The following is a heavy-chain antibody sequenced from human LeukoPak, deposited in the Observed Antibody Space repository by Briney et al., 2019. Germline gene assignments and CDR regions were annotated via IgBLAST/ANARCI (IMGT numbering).Heavy chain of an antibody. D-gene: IGHD6-19*01. J-gene: IGHJ3*02. CDR2: IWYDGSKK. CDR1: GFTFSSYG. CDR3: ARTRAGWYVDI. V-gene: IGHV3-33*01. Sequence: GGSLRLSCEASGFTFSSYGMHWVRQAPDKGLEWVAVIWYDGSKKYYADSVKGRFTISRDNSKNTLYLQMNSLRAEDTAVYYCARTRAGWYVDIWGQGTMVTVSS.